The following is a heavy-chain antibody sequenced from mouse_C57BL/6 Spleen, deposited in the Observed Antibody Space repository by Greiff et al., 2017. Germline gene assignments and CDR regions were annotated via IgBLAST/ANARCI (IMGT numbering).Heavy chain of an antibody. CDR1: GYSFPGYY. D-gene: IGHD2-4*01. V-gene: IGHV1-42*01. J-gene: IGHJ3*01. Sequence: VQLQQSGPELVKPGASVKISCKASGYSFPGYYMNWVKQSPEKSLEWIGEINPSTGGTTYNQKFKAKATLTVDKSSSTAYMQLKSLTSEDSAVYYCASYDYDGSWFAYWGQGTLVTVSA. CDR3: ASYDYDGSWFAY. CDR2: INPSTGGT.